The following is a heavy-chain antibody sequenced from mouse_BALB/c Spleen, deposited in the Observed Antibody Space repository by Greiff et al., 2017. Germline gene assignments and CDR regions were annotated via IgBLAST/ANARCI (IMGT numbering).Heavy chain of an antibody. CDR3: ARSTRAMDY. Sequence: VHLVESGAELVRPGSSVKISCKASGYAFSSYWMNWVKQRPGQGLEWIGQIYPGDGDTNYNGKFKGKATLTADKSSSTAYMQLSSLTSEDSAVYFCARSTRAMDYWGQGTSVTVSS. J-gene: IGHJ4*01. V-gene: IGHV1-80*01. CDR1: GYAFSSYW. CDR2: IYPGDGDT.